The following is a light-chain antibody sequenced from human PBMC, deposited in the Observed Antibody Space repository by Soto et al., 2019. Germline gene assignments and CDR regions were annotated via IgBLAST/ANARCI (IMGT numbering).Light chain of an antibody. Sequence: EIVLTQSPGTLSLSPGERATLSCRASQSVSSSYLAWYQQKPGQAPRLLIYGVSSRATGIPDRFSGSGSGTAFTLTISRLEPEDFAVYYCQQYGSSPRTFGQGTKVEIK. CDR1: QSVSSSY. CDR2: GVS. V-gene: IGKV3-20*01. CDR3: QQYGSSPRT. J-gene: IGKJ1*01.